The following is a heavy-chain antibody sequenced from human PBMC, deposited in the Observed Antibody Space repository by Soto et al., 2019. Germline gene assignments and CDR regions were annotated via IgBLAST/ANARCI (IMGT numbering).Heavy chain of an antibody. Sequence: QLQLQESGPGLVKPSETLSLTCTVSGGSISSSSHYWGWIRQPPGKGLEWIGSVYYSGSTYYNPSLKRRVTISVDTSKNQFSLKLSSVTAADTAVYYCARRESYDILTGYYHFDYWGQGTLVTVSS. CDR3: ARRESYDILTGYYHFDY. CDR2: VYYSGST. D-gene: IGHD3-9*01. V-gene: IGHV4-39*01. J-gene: IGHJ4*02. CDR1: GGSISSSSHY.